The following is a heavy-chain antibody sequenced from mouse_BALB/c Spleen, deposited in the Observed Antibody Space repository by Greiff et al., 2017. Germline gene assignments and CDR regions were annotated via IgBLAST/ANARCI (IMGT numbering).Heavy chain of an antibody. D-gene: IGHD4-1*01. V-gene: IGHV1-5*01. CDR3: TRWETGTGFAY. J-gene: IGHJ3*01. CDR1: GYTFTSYW. Sequence: EVQLQQSGTVLARPGASVKMSCKASGYTFTSYWMHWVKQRPGQGLEWIGAIYPGNSDTSYNQKFKGKAKLTAVTSTSTAYMELSSLTNEDSAVYYCTRWETGTGFAYWGQGTLVTVAA. CDR2: IYPGNSDT.